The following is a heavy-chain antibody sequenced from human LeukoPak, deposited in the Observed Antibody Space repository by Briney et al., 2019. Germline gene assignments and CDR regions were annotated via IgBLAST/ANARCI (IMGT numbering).Heavy chain of an antibody. CDR2: IFYSGST. Sequence: SETLSLTCTVSGGSISSYYWSWIRQPPGKGLEWVGNIFYSGSTYYNPSLKSRVTISVDTSKNQFSLKLTSVTAADTAVYYCARVSSSWPHYYFDYWGQGTLVTVSS. CDR1: GGSISSYY. J-gene: IGHJ4*02. D-gene: IGHD6-13*01. CDR3: ARVSSSWPHYYFDY. V-gene: IGHV4-59*12.